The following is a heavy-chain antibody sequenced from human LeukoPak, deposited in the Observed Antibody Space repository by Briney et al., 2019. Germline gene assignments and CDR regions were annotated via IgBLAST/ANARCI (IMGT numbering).Heavy chain of an antibody. CDR3: AREGIAVAGPS. CDR1: GFTFSSYG. CDR2: ISYDGSNK. V-gene: IGHV3-30*03. D-gene: IGHD6-19*01. Sequence: PGGSLRLSCAASGFTFSSYGMHWVRQAPGKGLEWVAVISYDGSNKYYADSVKGRFTISRDNSKNTLYLQMNSLRAEDTAVYYCAREGIAVAGPSWGQGTLVTVSS. J-gene: IGHJ5*02.